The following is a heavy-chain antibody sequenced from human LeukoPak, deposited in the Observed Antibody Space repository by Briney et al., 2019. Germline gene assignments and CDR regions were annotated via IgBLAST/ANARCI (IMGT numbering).Heavy chain of an antibody. V-gene: IGHV4-59*01. J-gene: IGHJ6*02. CDR3: ARAWYYYGMDV. CDR2: IYYSGSA. CDR1: GGSISSYY. Sequence: SETLSLTCTVSGGSISSYYWSWIRQPPGKGLEWIGYIYYSGSANYDPSLKSRVTISVDTSKNQFSLKLSSVTAADTAVYYCARAWYYYGMDVWGQGTTVTVSS.